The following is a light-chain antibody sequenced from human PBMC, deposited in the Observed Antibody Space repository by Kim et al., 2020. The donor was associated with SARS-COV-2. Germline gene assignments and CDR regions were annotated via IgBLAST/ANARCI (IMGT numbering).Light chain of an antibody. CDR3: KQSYSTPWT. J-gene: IGKJ1*01. Sequence: ACVGDRVTLSRRASQSMSSYLNWYQQKPGKDAKLLIYAASSGKSGVPSRFSGSGSGTDFTTAISSLQPEDFATYYCKQSYSTPWTFGQGTKVDIK. CDR1: QSMSSY. V-gene: IGKV1-39*01. CDR2: AAS.